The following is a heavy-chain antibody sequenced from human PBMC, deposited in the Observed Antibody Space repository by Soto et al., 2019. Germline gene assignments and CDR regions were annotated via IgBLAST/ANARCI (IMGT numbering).Heavy chain of an antibody. CDR2: IKSISSGATT. V-gene: IGHV3-15*01. Sequence: ESGGGLVKPGGSLRLSCAAFGFSFTNAWMTWVRQAPGKGLEWVGRIKSISSGATTDYAAPVKGRFSISRDDSKNTVYLQINSLKTDDTAVYYCMAAATKWGQGTLVTVSS. D-gene: IGHD1-26*01. J-gene: IGHJ4*02. CDR3: MAAATK. CDR1: GFSFTNAW.